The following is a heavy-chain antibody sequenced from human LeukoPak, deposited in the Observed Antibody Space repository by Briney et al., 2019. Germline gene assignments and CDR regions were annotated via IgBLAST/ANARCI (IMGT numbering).Heavy chain of an antibody. V-gene: IGHV3-23*01. CDR1: GFTFSNYV. D-gene: IGHD6-19*01. CDR2: ISGSGDST. J-gene: IGHJ4*02. Sequence: RAGESLRLSCAASGFTFSNYVMSWVRQAPGKGLEWVSGISGSGDSTYYADSVKGRFTISRDNSKNTLYLQMNSLRVEDTAAYYCAKVRAPSGWFNSDYWGQGTLVTVSS. CDR3: AKVRAPSGWFNSDY.